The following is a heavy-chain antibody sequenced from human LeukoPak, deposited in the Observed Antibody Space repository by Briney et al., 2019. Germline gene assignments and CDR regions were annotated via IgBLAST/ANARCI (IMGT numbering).Heavy chain of an antibody. Sequence: PGGSLRLSCAASGFTFSDYYMTWIRQAPGKGLEWVSYISSSGTTIYYADSVKGRFTISRDNAKNSLYLQMNSLRAEDTAVYYCARSRYYDSTGSYKNWFDPWGQGTLVTVSS. V-gene: IGHV3-11*01. CDR3: ARSRYYDSTGSYKNWFDP. D-gene: IGHD3-22*01. CDR1: GFTFSDYY. CDR2: ISSSGTTI. J-gene: IGHJ5*02.